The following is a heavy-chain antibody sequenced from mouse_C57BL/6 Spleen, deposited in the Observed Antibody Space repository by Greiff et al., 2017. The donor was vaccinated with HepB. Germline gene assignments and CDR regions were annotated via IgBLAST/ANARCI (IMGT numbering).Heavy chain of an antibody. CDR1: GYTFTSYW. Sequence: QVQLQQSGAELVKPGASVKMSCKASGYTFTSYWITWVKQRPGQGLEWIGDIYPGSGSTNYNEKLKSKATLTVDTSSSTAYMQLSSLTSEDSAVYYCAREGTGTNFDYWGQGTTLTVSS. V-gene: IGHV1-55*01. J-gene: IGHJ2*01. CDR2: IYPGSGST. D-gene: IGHD4-1*01. CDR3: AREGTGTNFDY.